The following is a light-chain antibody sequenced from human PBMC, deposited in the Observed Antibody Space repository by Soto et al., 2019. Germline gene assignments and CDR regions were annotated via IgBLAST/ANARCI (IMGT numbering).Light chain of an antibody. CDR2: GSS. Sequence: EMVLTQSPGTLSLSPGERATLSCRASQSVSSYLAWYQQKPGQPPTLLIYGSSSRATGIPDRFSGSGSGTDFTLTISRLEAEDFAVYYCQQYGTSTRYTVGRGTKLEIK. CDR1: QSVSSY. CDR3: QQYGTSTRYT. V-gene: IGKV3-20*01. J-gene: IGKJ2*01.